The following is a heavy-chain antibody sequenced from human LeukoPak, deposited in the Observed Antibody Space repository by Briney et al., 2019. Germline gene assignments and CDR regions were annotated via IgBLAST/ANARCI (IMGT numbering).Heavy chain of an antibody. J-gene: IGHJ4*02. V-gene: IGHV3-33*01. CDR1: GFTFSSYG. CDR2: IWYDGSNK. CDR3: ARGLSAHDYDWGSYRYTTHYFDY. Sequence: GGSLRLSCAASGFTFSSYGMHWVRQAPGKGLEWVAVIWYDGSNKYYADSVKGRFTISRDNSKNTLYLQMNSLRAEDTAVYYCARGLSAHDYDWGSYRYTTHYFDYWGQGTLVTVSS. D-gene: IGHD3-16*02.